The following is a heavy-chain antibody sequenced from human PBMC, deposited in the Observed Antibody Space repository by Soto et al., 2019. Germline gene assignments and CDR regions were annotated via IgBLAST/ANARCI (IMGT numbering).Heavy chain of an antibody. V-gene: IGHV1-69*06. Sequence: GASVKVSCKTSGGTFSSYAISWVRQAPGQGLEWMGGIVPIVDTSTYAQKFQGRVTITADTSTSTVYMELSSLRSEDTAVYYCATAIRTVAFAYWGQGTLVTVSS. D-gene: IGHD2-21*02. CDR3: ATAIRTVAFAY. J-gene: IGHJ4*02. CDR2: IVPIVDTS. CDR1: GGTFSSYA.